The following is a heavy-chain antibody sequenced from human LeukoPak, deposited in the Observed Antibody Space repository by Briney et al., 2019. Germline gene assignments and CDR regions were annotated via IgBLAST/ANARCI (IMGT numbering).Heavy chain of an antibody. J-gene: IGHJ3*02. D-gene: IGHD2-2*02. V-gene: IGHV3-30*02. CDR3: AKAGYGDTYCSSTSCYRDAFDI. CDR1: GFIFSSYG. Sequence: GGSLRLSCAASGFIFSSYGMHWVRQAPGKGLEWVAFIRYDGSNKDYADSVKGRFTISRDNSKNTLYMQMNSLRAEDTAVYYCAKAGYGDTYCSSTSCYRDAFDIWGQGTMVTVSS. CDR2: IRYDGSNK.